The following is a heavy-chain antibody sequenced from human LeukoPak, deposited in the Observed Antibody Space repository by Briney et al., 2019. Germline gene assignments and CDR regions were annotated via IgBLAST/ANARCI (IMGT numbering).Heavy chain of an antibody. V-gene: IGHV1-18*01. CDR1: GYTFTSYG. Sequence: GASVKVSCKASGYTFTSYGISWVRQAPGQGLEWMGWISAYNGNTNYAQKLQGRVTMTTDTSTSTAYMELRSLRSDDTAVYYCARDHRSMIVVIDAFDIWGQGTMVTVSS. D-gene: IGHD3-22*01. CDR2: ISAYNGNT. CDR3: ARDHRSMIVVIDAFDI. J-gene: IGHJ3*02.